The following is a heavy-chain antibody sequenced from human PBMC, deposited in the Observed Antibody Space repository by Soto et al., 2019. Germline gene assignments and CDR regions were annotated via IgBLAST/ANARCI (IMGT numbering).Heavy chain of an antibody. V-gene: IGHV1-46*03. CDR2: INPSGGST. J-gene: IGHJ6*03. CDR3: AKSPRGRYYMDV. CDR1: GYTFYSYY. Sequence: GVSVKVSCKASGYTFYSYYMHWVRQAPGQGLEWMGIINPSGGSTSYAQKFQGRVTMTRDTSTSTVYMELSSLRSEDTAVYYCAKSPRGRYYMDVWGKGTTVTVSS.